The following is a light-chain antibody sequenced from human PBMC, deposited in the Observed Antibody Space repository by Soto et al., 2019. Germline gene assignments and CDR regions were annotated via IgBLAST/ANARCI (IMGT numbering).Light chain of an antibody. J-gene: IGKJ1*01. CDR3: QQYGVSPRT. V-gene: IGKV3-20*01. CDR1: QSVSSY. CDR2: GAS. Sequence: EIVLTQSPATLSLSLGESATLSCRASQSVSSYLAWYQQKPGRTPRLLIYGASSRATGIPDRFSGSGSGTEFTLTINRLEPEDFAVYYCQQYGVSPRTFGQGTKVDIK.